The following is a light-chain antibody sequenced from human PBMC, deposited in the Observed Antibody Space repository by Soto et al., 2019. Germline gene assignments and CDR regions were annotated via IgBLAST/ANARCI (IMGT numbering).Light chain of an antibody. CDR1: QNINTY. V-gene: IGKV1-39*01. CDR3: QQSYSLPA. J-gene: IGKJ1*01. CDR2: AAS. Sequence: DIQVTQSPSSLSASVGDRVTITCRASQNINTYLNWYQQKPGKAPKLLIYAASYLQSGVPSRFSGSGSGTDFTLTISSLQPEDFATYYCQQSYSLPAFGLGTKVELE.